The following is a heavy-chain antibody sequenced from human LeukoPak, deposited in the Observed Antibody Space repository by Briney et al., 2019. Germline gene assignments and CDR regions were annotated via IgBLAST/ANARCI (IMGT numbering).Heavy chain of an antibody. J-gene: IGHJ4*02. CDR3: ARASAFEGYFDY. Sequence: ASVKVSCKASGYTFTDYYIHWVRHAPGQGLEWMGWINPNSGGTEYAQKSQGWVTMTRDTSNSTAYMELTRLRSDDTAVYYCARASAFEGYFDYWGQGTLVTVPS. V-gene: IGHV1-2*04. CDR1: GYTFTDYY. D-gene: IGHD3-3*01. CDR2: INPNSGGT.